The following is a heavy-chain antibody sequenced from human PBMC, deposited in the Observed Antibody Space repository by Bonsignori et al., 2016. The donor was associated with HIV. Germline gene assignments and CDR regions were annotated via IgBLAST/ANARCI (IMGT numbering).Heavy chain of an antibody. J-gene: IGHJ3*02. V-gene: IGHV3-30*03. CDR2: VSFDGTNK. CDR1: GFTFSNYG. CDR3: WGVFDSSGEYTDAFD. Sequence: QVQLVESGGDLVQPGTSLRLSCAGSGFTFSNYGMHWVRQAPGKGLEWVALVSFDGTNKYYAESVKGRFTISRDNSKNTLFLQMNSLRSEDTAVYYCWGVFDSSGEYTDAFD. D-gene: IGHD2-15*01.